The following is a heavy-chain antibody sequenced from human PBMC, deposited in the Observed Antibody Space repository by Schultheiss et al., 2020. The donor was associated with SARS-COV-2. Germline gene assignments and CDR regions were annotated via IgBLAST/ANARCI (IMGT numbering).Heavy chain of an antibody. CDR1: GGTFSSYA. J-gene: IGHJ4*02. D-gene: IGHD3-16*02. CDR3: ARLPRDYVWGSYRSPFDY. CDR2: IIPIFGTA. Sequence: SVKVSCKASGGTFSSYAISWVRQAPGQGLEWMGGIIPIFGTANYAQKFQGRVTITADESTSTAYMELSSLRSDDTAVYYCARLPRDYVWGSYRSPFDYWGQGTLVTVSS. V-gene: IGHV1-69*13.